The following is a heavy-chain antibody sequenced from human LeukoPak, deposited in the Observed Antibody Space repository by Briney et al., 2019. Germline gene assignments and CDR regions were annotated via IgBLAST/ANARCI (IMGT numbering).Heavy chain of an antibody. CDR2: IYTSGST. CDR3: AREAYCGGDCYPGSWFDP. J-gene: IGHJ5*02. CDR1: GGSISSGSYY. Sequence: PSQTLSLTCTVSGGSISSGSYYWSWIRQPAGKGLEWIGRIYTSGSTNYNPSLKSRVTISVDTSKNQFSLKLSSVTAADTAVYYCAREAYCGGDCYPGSWFDPWGQGTLVTVSS. V-gene: IGHV4-61*02. D-gene: IGHD2-21*01.